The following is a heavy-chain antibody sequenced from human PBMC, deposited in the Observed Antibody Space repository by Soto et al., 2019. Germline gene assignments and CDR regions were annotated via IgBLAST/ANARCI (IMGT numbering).Heavy chain of an antibody. CDR3: ARDLGVALATLTLDS. Sequence: PGGSLRLSCVASGFSLSTYGMNWVRQAPGKGLEWVADITTSSSFRFYADSVKGRFTISRDDARNSLYLQMNSLRVEDTGVYYCARDLGVALATLTLDSWGQGTLVTVSS. CDR1: GFSLSTYG. J-gene: IGHJ4*02. V-gene: IGHV3-21*01. D-gene: IGHD2-15*01. CDR2: ITTSSSFR.